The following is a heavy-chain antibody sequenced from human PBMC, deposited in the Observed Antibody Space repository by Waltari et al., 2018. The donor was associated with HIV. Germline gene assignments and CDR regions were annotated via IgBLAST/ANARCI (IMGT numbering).Heavy chain of an antibody. CDR1: NLSVSSNY. V-gene: IGHV3-53*05. J-gene: IGHJ5*02. CDR2: IYPDGTT. D-gene: IGHD3-16*02. Sequence: EMKLLDVGGSLIQPGGSLRLSCFVYNLSVSSNYFTWVRQSPTRGLEWVATIYPDGTTHYPNSVKDRFVISRDTSKNIVFLLMKYLLFDDSAKYFCTRGVRYLGPWGQGTQVTVSS. CDR3: TRGVRYLGP.